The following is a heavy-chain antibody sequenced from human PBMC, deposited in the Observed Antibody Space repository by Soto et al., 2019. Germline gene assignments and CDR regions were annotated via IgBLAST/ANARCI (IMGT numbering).Heavy chain of an antibody. CDR3: ARTEYDNIGHDY. CDR1: GASISSYY. J-gene: IGHJ4*02. V-gene: IGHV4-59*01. CDR2: IYNSGST. Sequence: QVQLQESGPGLVKPSETLSLTCTVSGASISSYYWSWIRQPPGKGLEWIGYIYNSGSTNQNPSLKGRVSISIDTSRNQFSLRLRSVTAADTAVYYCARTEYDNIGHDYWGQGTLVTVSS. D-gene: IGHD3-22*01.